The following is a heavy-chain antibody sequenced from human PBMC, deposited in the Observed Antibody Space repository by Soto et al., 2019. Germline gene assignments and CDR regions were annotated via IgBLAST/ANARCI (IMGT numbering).Heavy chain of an antibody. J-gene: IGHJ4*02. CDR3: AKDLGGGYYPGPFDY. D-gene: IGHD3-22*01. V-gene: IGHV3-9*01. CDR2: ISWNSGSI. Sequence: EVQLVESGGGLVQPGRSLRLSCAASGFTFDDYAMHWVRQAPGKGLEWVSGISWNSGSIGYVDSVKGRFTISRDNAKNSLYLQMNSLRAEDTALYYCAKDLGGGYYPGPFDYWGQGTLVTVSS. CDR1: GFTFDDYA.